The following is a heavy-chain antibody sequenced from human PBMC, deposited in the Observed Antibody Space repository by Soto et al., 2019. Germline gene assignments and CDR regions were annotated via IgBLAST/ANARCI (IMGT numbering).Heavy chain of an antibody. J-gene: IGHJ6*02. Sequence: PSETLSVTCTVAGASISDSSYFWGWIRQPPGKGLECIGSIYYSGITHYNPSLKSRVTISVDTSKNQFSLKLSSVTAADTAVYYCARHRKYYDILTGYYIPSHMDVWGQGTTVTVSS. V-gene: IGHV4-39*01. CDR2: IYYSGIT. CDR1: GASISDSSYF. CDR3: ARHRKYYDILTGYYIPSHMDV. D-gene: IGHD3-9*01.